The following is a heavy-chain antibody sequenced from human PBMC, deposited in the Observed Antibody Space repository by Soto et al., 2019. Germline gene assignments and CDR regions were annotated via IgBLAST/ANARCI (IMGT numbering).Heavy chain of an antibody. Sequence: SETLSLTCTVSGGSISSSSYYWGWIRQPPGKGLEWIGSIYYSGSTYYNPSLKSRVTISVDTSKNQFSLKLSSVTAADTAVYYFSRYYYYATHFDYWGQGTLVTVSS. V-gene: IGHV4-39*07. CDR3: SRYYYYATHFDY. J-gene: IGHJ4*02. CDR1: GGSISSSSYY. D-gene: IGHD3-22*01. CDR2: IYYSGST.